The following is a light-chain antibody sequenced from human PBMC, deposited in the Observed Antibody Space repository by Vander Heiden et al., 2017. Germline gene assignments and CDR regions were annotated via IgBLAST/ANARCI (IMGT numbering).Light chain of an antibody. J-gene: IGKJ1*01. CDR2: GTS. CDR1: QSVGNN. V-gene: IGKV3-15*01. CDR3: QQYNNWPPWT. Sequence: ETVMTQSPATLSVSPGERATLSCRASQSVGNNLAWYQQKPGQAPRLVIYGTSTRATGVSARFSGSGSGTEFTLTISSLQSGDFAIYYCQQYNNWPPWTLGQGTKVEIK.